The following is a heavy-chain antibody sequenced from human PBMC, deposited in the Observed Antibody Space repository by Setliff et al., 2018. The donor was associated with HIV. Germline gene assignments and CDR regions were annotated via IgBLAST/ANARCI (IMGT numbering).Heavy chain of an antibody. CDR2: INPNTGDT. CDR1: GYTFTGYF. J-gene: IGHJ3*02. D-gene: IGHD3-9*01. CDR3: AREYDVLTGYYISAFDI. V-gene: IGHV1-2*06. Sequence: ASVKVSCKASGYTFTGYFIHWVRQAPGQGLEWMGRINPNTGDTNYAQKFQDRVTMTRDTSINTAYMELSGLRSDDTAVYYCAREYDVLTGYYISAFDIWGQGTMVTVSS.